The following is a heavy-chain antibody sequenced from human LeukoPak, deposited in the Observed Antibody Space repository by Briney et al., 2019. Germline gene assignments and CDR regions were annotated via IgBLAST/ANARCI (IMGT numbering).Heavy chain of an antibody. D-gene: IGHD6-13*01. J-gene: IGHJ3*01. CDR2: IGGSGTNT. CDR1: GFTFRNYA. CDR3: AKCHSSRWNGAFDL. V-gene: IGHV3-23*01. Sequence: PGGSLRLSCTASGFTFRNYAMSWVRQAPGKGLEWVSFIGGSGTNTFYADSVKGRFTISRDNSKNTLYLQMNSLRADNTAIYYCAKCHSSRWNGAFDLWGQGTMVTVSS.